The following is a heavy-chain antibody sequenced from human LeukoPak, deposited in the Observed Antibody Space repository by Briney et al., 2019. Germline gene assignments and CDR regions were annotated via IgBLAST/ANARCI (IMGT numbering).Heavy chain of an antibody. CDR2: IYYSGST. J-gene: IGHJ4*02. CDR3: ARHLAWGGKVYYGSGSYLDY. D-gene: IGHD3-10*01. V-gene: IGHV4-39*01. Sequence: PSETLSLTCTVSGGSISSSSYYWGWIRQPPGKGLEWIGSIYYSGSTYYNPSLKSRVTISVDTSKNQFSLKLSSVTAADTAVYYCARHLAWGGKVYYGSGSYLDYWGQGTLVTVSS. CDR1: GGSISSSSYY.